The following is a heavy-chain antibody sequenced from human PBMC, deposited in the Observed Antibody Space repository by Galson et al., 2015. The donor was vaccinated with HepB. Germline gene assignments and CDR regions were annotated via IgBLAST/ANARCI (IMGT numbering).Heavy chain of an antibody. J-gene: IGHJ4*02. CDR2: ISSSNSYT. CDR1: GFTFSDYY. CDR3: ARALTTVGDFDF. D-gene: IGHD4-23*01. V-gene: IGHV3-11*05. Sequence: SLRLSCAASGFTFSDYYMSWIRQAPGKGLEWVSYISSSNSYTNYADSVKGRFTISRDNAKKSLYLQMNSLRAEDTAVYYCARALTTVGDFDFGGQGTLVTVSS.